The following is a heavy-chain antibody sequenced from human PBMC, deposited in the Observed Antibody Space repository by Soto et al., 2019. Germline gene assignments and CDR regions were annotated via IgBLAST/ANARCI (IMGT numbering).Heavy chain of an antibody. Sequence: SETLSLTXAVYGGSFSGYYWSWIRQPPGKGLEWIGEINHSGSTNYNPSLKSRVTISVDTSKNQFSLKLSSVTAADTAVYYCARGRTLPLSRGLDYWGQGTLVTVSS. CDR1: GGSFSGYY. J-gene: IGHJ4*02. CDR3: ARGRTLPLSRGLDY. V-gene: IGHV4-34*01. CDR2: INHSGST. D-gene: IGHD5-12*01.